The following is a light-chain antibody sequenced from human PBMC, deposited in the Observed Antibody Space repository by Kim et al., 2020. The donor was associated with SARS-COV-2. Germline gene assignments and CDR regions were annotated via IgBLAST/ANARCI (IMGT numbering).Light chain of an antibody. J-gene: IGLJ3*02. V-gene: IGLV3-19*01. CDR2: GKN. CDR1: SLRSYY. Sequence: SSELTQDPAVSVALGQTVRITCQGDSLRSYYASWYQQKPGQAPVLVIYGKNSRPSGIPDRFSGSSSGNTASLTITGAQAADEADYYCNSRDSSGAPLVFGGGTKLTVL. CDR3: NSRDSSGAPLV.